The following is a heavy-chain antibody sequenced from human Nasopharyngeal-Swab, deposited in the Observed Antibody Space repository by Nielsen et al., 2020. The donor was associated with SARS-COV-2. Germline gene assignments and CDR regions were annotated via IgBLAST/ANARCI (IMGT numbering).Heavy chain of an antibody. J-gene: IGHJ4*02. D-gene: IGHD5-24*01. CDR3: ARGGEGWYEMAEFDY. Sequence: ASVKVSCKASGYTFTGYYMHWVRQATGQGLEWMGWMNPNSGNTGYAQKFQGRVTMTRNTSISTAYMELSSLRSEDTAVYYCARGGEGWYEMAEFDYWGQGTLVTVSS. V-gene: IGHV1-8*02. CDR2: MNPNSGNT. CDR1: GYTFTGYY.